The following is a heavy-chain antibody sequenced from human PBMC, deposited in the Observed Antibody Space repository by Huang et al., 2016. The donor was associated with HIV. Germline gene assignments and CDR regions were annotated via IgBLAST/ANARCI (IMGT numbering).Heavy chain of an antibody. CDR3: AYQWTGLDR. CDR1: GFSLDTSGVA. CDR2: IYWDDDT. J-gene: IGHJ4*02. D-gene: IGHD6-19*01. V-gene: IGHV2-5*02. Sequence: QITLKESGPTLVKPTQTLTLTCSFSGFSLDTSGVAVGWVRQPPGEALEWLGLIYWDDDTSFSPSLGGRLSLTKDTSKNQVVLTMTNVDPADTATYFCAYQWTGLDRWGQGILVTVTS.